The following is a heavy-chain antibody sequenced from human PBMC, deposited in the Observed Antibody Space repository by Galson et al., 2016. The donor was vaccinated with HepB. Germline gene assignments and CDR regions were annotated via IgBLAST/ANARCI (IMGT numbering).Heavy chain of an antibody. V-gene: IGHV3-74*01. CDR1: GFNFRNYW. J-gene: IGHJ6*04. CDR2: INTHGTST. CDR3: AREEGWRGGDYYYALDV. Sequence: SLRLSCAASGFNFRNYWMHWVRQAPGQGLVWVSSINTHGTSTSYADSVKGRFTLSRDNAENTLILLMDILRAEDTAVYYFAREEGWRGGDYYYALDVWGRGTTVTVSS. D-gene: IGHD2-15*01.